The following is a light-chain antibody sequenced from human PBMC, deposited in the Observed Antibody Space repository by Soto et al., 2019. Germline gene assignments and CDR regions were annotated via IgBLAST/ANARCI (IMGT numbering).Light chain of an antibody. CDR1: QGISSY. CDR2: AAS. CDR3: QQYYSYPYT. J-gene: IGKJ2*01. Sequence: AIRMTQSPSSLSASTGDRVTITCRASQGISSYLAWYQQKPGKAPKLVIYAASILQSGVPSRFSGSGSGTDFTLTISCLQSEDFATYYCQQYYSYPYTFGQGTKLEIK. V-gene: IGKV1-8*01.